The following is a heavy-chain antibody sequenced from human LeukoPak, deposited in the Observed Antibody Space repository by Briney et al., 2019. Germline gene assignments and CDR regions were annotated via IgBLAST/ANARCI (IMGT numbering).Heavy chain of an antibody. D-gene: IGHD6-13*01. CDR3: ARDGYSSSWRYVFDI. CDR1: GFTFSSYS. Sequence: GGSLRLSCAASGFTFSSYSMNWVRQAPGKGLEWVSSISSSSSYIYYADSVKGRFTISRDNAKNSLYLQMNSLRAEDTAVYYCARDGYSSSWRYVFDIWGQGTMVTVSS. J-gene: IGHJ3*02. CDR2: ISSSSSYI. V-gene: IGHV3-21*01.